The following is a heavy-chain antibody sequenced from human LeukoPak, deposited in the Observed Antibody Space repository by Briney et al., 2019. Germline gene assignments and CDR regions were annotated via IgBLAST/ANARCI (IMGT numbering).Heavy chain of an antibody. J-gene: IGHJ4*02. V-gene: IGHV3-48*02. Sequence: GGSLRLSCAASGFTFSTYSMNWVRQAPGKGLEWVSYINPSSTTIYYADSVRGRFTISRDNAKNSLYLQMNSLRDEDTAVYYCARAQDPTILSYFDYWGQGTLVTVSS. CDR1: GFTFSTYS. CDR2: INPSSTTI. D-gene: IGHD5-24*01. CDR3: ARAQDPTILSYFDY.